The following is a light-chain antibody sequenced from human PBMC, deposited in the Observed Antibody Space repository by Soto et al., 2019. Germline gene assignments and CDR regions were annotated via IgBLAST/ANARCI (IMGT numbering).Light chain of an antibody. V-gene: IGLV2-14*01. J-gene: IGLJ1*01. CDR3: TSYTSISTDV. CDR1: SSDVGAYNF. CDR2: DVN. Sequence: QSVLTQPASVSGSPGQSISISCTGTSSDVGAYNFVSWYQQHPDKAPKLVIFDVNNRPSGVSNRFSGSKSGNTASLTISVLRAEDEADYYCTSYTSISTDVFGTGTKLTVL.